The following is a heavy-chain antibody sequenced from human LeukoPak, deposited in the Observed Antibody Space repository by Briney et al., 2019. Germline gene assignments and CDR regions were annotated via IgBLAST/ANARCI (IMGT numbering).Heavy chain of an antibody. V-gene: IGHV1-2*02. D-gene: IGHD1-26*01. CDR1: GYTFSDYY. Sequence: ASVKVSCKASGYTFSDYYIHWVRQAPGQGLEWMAWINPNSGGTNYAQRFEGRVTMTRDTSISTAYMELSRLTSEDTAVYYCAKGRGWEASYYYYYMDVWGKGTTVTISS. CDR2: INPNSGGT. CDR3: AKGRGWEASYYYYYMDV. J-gene: IGHJ6*03.